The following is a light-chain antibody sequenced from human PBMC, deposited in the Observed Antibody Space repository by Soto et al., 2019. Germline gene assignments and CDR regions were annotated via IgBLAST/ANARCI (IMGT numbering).Light chain of an antibody. CDR2: KAS. V-gene: IGKV1-5*03. J-gene: IGKJ1*01. CDR1: QSVNNW. CDR3: QQYNSYSST. Sequence: DIQMTQSPSTLSASVGDRVTITCRASQSVNNWLAWYQQKPGKAPKLLIYKASTLQTGVPSRFSGSGSGTDFTLTISSLQPDDAATNYCQQYNSYSSTFGQGTKVEI.